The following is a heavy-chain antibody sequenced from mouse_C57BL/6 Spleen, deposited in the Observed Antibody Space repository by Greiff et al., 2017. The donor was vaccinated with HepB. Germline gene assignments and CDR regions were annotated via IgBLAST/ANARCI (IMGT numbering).Heavy chain of an antibody. CDR3: AREKGDYYGSSYDFDY. D-gene: IGHD1-1*01. J-gene: IGHJ2*01. V-gene: IGHV1-54*01. CDR1: GYAFTNYL. CDR2: INPGSGGT. Sequence: VQLQQSGAELVRPGTSVKVSCKASGYAFTNYLIEWVKQRPGQGLEWIGVINPGSGGTNYNEKFKGKATLTADKSSSTAYMQLSSLTSEDSAVYFCAREKGDYYGSSYDFDYWGQGTTLTVSS.